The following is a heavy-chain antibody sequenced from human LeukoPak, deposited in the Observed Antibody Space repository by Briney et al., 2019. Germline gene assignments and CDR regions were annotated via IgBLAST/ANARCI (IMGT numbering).Heavy chain of an antibody. CDR3: ARTPSIVGYTSRELGHWYFDL. D-gene: IGHD6-13*01. CDR2: ISGSSSYI. J-gene: IGHJ2*01. CDR1: GFTFSSYS. V-gene: IGHV3-21*01. Sequence: KPGGSLRLSCAASGFTFSSYSMNWVRQAPGKGLEWLSSISGSSSYIYYADSVKGRFTIPRDNARNSLYLQMKSLRAEDTAVYYCARTPSIVGYTSRELGHWYFDLWGRGTPVTVSS.